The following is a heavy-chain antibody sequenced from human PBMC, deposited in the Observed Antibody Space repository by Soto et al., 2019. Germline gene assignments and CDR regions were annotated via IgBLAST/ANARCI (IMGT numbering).Heavy chain of an antibody. J-gene: IGHJ4*02. CDR1: GGTFSSYA. CDR3: ARERGVVITFGGVIAFDY. V-gene: IGHV1-69*13. D-gene: IGHD3-16*02. Sequence: GASVKVSCKASGGTFSSYAISWVRQAPGQGLEWMGGIIPIFGTANYAQKFQGRVTITADESTSTAYMELSSLRSEDTAVYYCARERGVVITFGGVIAFDYWGQGTLVTVSS. CDR2: IIPIFGTA.